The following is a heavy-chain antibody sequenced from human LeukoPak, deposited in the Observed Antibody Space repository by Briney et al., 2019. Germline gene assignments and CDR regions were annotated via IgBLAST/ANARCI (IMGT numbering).Heavy chain of an antibody. CDR3: ARDPGVVAFHYFDY. V-gene: IGHV3-23*01. CDR1: GFTFSSHA. J-gene: IGHJ4*02. D-gene: IGHD3-3*01. CDR2: IGGSGGST. Sequence: PGGSLRLSWAASGFTFSSHAMGWVRQAPGKGLEWVSAIGGSGGSTYYADSVKGRFTISRDNSKNTLYLQMNSLRAEDTALYYCARDPGVVAFHYFDYWGQGTLVTVSS.